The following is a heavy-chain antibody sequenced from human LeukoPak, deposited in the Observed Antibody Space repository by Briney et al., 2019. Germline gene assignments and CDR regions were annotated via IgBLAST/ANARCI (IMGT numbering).Heavy chain of an antibody. J-gene: IGHJ5*02. V-gene: IGHV4-34*01. CDR2: INHSGST. CDR3: ARGSAAGTGWFDP. D-gene: IGHD6-13*01. Sequence: SETLSLTCAVYGGSFSGYYWSWIRQLPGKGLEWIGEINHSGSTNYNPSLKSRVTISVDTSKNQFSLKLSSVTAADTAVYYCARGSAAGTGWFDPWGQGTLVTVSS. CDR1: GGSFSGYY.